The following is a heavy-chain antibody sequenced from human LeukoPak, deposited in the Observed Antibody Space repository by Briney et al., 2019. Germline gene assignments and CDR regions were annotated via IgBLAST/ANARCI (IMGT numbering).Heavy chain of an antibody. Sequence: RGSLRLSCAASGFTFSSYSMNWVRQAPGKGLEWVSSISSSSSYIYYADSVKGRFTISRDNAKNSLYLQMNSLRAEDTAVYYCALLSTVRVDYWGQGTLVTVSS. CDR3: ALLSTVRVDY. V-gene: IGHV3-21*01. CDR2: ISSSSSYI. D-gene: IGHD3-10*01. J-gene: IGHJ4*02. CDR1: GFTFSSYS.